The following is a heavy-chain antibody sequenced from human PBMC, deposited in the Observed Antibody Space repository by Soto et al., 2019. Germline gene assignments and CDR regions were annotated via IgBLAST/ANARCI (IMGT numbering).Heavy chain of an antibody. J-gene: IGHJ4*02. CDR2: TSYDGSNN. V-gene: IGHV3-33*05. D-gene: IGHD3-16*01. Sequence: QVQLVESGGGVVQPGTSLRLSCVGSGFTFRSYVIHWVRQAPGKGLEWVALTSYDGSNNFYGDSVKGRFTISRHNSRNTVELPMDSLRFEDTALYYCARWGTTGGLDVWGPGTLVSVSS. CDR3: ARWGTTGGLDV. CDR1: GFTFRSYV.